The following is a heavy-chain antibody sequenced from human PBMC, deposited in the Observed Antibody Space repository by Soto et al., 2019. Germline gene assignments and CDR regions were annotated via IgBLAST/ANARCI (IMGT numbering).Heavy chain of an antibody. D-gene: IGHD3-22*01. Sequence: SETLSLTCTVSGGSISSSSYYWGWIRQPPGKGLEWIGSIYYSGSTYYNPSLKSRVTISLDTSKNQFSLTLSAVTAADTAMYYCSNRAYDTNGYYRFDTWGQGTLVTVSS. J-gene: IGHJ5*01. CDR3: SNRAYDTNGYYRFDT. V-gene: IGHV4-39*07. CDR2: IYYSGST. CDR1: GGSISSSSYY.